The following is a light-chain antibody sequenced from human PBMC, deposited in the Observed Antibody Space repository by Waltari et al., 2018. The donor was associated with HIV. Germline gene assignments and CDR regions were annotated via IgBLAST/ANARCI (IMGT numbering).Light chain of an antibody. V-gene: IGKV4-1*01. J-gene: IGKJ1*01. CDR3: QQYYSTPLT. CDR2: WAS. Sequence: DIVMNQSPASLAVSLGERATTNCKSSQSVLYSSNNKNYLAWYQQKPGQPPKLLIYWASTRESGVPDRFSGSESGTDFTLTISSLQAADVAVYYCQQYYSTPLTFGQGTKVEIK. CDR1: QSVLYSSNNKNY.